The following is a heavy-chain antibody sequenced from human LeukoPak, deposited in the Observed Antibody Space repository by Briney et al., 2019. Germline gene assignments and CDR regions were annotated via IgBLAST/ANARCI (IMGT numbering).Heavy chain of an antibody. CDR1: GYSFTSYW. CDR3: ARPRIAAAGNVYYMDV. Sequence: GASLKISCKGSGYSFTSYWIGWVRQMPGKGLEWMGIIYLGDSDTRYSPSFQGQVTISADKSISTAYLQWSSLKASDTAMYYCARPRIAAAGNVYYMDVWGKGTTVTVSS. CDR2: IYLGDSDT. D-gene: IGHD6-13*01. V-gene: IGHV5-51*01. J-gene: IGHJ6*03.